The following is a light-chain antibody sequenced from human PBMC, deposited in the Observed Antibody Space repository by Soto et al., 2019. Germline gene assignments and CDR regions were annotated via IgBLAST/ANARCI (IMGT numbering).Light chain of an antibody. Sequence: EIVLPQSPGTLSLSPGESSPLSGRASQSVSSSYLAWYQQKPGQAPRLLIYGASSRATGIPDRFSGSGSGTDFTLTISRLEPEEFAVYYCKHYGSSPETVGNGNKVDIK. CDR3: KHYGSSPET. V-gene: IGKV3-20*01. J-gene: IGKJ1*01. CDR1: QSVSSSY. CDR2: GAS.